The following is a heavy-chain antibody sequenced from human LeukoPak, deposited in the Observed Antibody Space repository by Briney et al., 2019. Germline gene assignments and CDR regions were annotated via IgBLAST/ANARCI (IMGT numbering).Heavy chain of an antibody. V-gene: IGHV3-53*01. CDR2: TYDGGSP. J-gene: IGHJ5*02. CDR1: GFTVSGHY. D-gene: IGHD2-2*01. Sequence: GGSLRLSCTASGFTVSGHYMTWVRQAPGKGLEWVSVTYDGGSPYYADSVKGRFTISRDNPKNTVYLQMNNLRAEDTAVYYCARGGYCSLTTCPKGNWLDPWGQGNLVTVSS. CDR3: ARGGYCSLTTCPKGNWLDP.